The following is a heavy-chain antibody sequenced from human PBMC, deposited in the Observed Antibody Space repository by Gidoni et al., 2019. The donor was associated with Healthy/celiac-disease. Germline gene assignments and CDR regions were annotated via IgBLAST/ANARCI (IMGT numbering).Heavy chain of an antibody. CDR2: ISSSGSTI. J-gene: IGHJ4*02. CDR1: GFTFSSSE. CDR3: ASTPRLLWFGELSIQNDY. Sequence: EVQLVESGGGLVQPGGSLRLSCAASGFTFSSSEMNWVRQAPGKGLEWVSYISSSGSTIYYADSVKGRFTISRDNAKNSLYLQMNSLRAEDTAVYYCASTPRLLWFGELSIQNDYWGQGTLVTVSS. D-gene: IGHD3-10*01. V-gene: IGHV3-48*03.